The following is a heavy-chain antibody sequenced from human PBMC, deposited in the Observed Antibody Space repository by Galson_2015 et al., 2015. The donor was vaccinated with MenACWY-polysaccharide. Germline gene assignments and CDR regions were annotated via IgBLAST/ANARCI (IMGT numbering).Heavy chain of an antibody. CDR1: GFTFSSYG. D-gene: IGHD6-13*01. CDR2: ISYDGSNK. CDR3: AKRVSSRFDP. Sequence: SLRLSCAASGFTFSSYGMHWVRQAPGKGLEWVAVISYDGSNKYYADSVKGRFTISRDNSKNTLYLQMNSLRAEDTAVYYCAKRVSSRFDPWGQGTLVTVSS. V-gene: IGHV3-30*18. J-gene: IGHJ5*02.